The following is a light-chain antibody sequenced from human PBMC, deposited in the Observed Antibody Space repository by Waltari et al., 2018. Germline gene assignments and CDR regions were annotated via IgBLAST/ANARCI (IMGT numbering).Light chain of an antibody. CDR3: HQYGSSIRS. J-gene: IGKJ1*01. Sequence: EIVLTQSPGTLSLSPGATAILSCRASQNVSQNHVAWFQVKPGQPPRLLIYAAANRAPGFPVKFSGRGSGTDFSLTILIVEPEDFAVYSCHQYGSSIRSFGQGTKVEVK. V-gene: IGKV3-20*01. CDR1: QNVSQNH. CDR2: AAA.